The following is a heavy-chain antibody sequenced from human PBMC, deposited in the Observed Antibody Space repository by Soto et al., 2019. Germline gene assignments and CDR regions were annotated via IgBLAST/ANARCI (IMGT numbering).Heavy chain of an antibody. CDR2: ISAYNGNT. CDR1: GYTFTSYG. Sequence: ASVKVSCKASGYTFTSYGISWVRQAPGQGLEWMGWISAYNGNTNYAQKLQGRVTMTTDTSTSTAYMELRSLRSDDTAVYYCARVPLNCGGDCALWDEFAPWGQGTLVTVSS. D-gene: IGHD2-21*02. J-gene: IGHJ5*02. V-gene: IGHV1-18*01. CDR3: ARVPLNCGGDCALWDEFAP.